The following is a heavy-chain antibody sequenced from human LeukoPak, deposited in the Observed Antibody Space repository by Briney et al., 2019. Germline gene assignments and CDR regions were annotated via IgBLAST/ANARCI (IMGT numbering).Heavy chain of an antibody. CDR1: GFPFSSYA. CDR3: ARDAELLWFGELLKTSGWFDP. J-gene: IGHJ5*02. CDR2: IKQDGSEK. V-gene: IGHV3-7*01. Sequence: GGSPRLSCAASGFPFSSYAMSWVRQAPGKGLEWVANIKQDGSEKYYVDSVKGRFTISRDNAKNSLYLQMNSLRAEDTAVYYCARDAELLWFGELLKTSGWFDPWGQGTLVTVSS. D-gene: IGHD3-10*01.